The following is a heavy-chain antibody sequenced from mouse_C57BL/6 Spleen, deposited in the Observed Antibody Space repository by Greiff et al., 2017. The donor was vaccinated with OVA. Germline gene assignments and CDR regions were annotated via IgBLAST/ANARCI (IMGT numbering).Heavy chain of an antibody. V-gene: IGHV5-6*01. D-gene: IGHD1-1*01. Sequence: EVKLVESGGDLVKPGGSLKLSCAASGFTFSSYGMSWVRQTPDKRLEWVATISSGGSYTYYPDSVKGRFTISRDNAKNTLYLQMSSLKSEDTAMYYCARHFITTVVEGFAYWGQGTLVTVSA. CDR2: ISSGGSYT. CDR3: ARHFITTVVEGFAY. J-gene: IGHJ3*01. CDR1: GFTFSSYG.